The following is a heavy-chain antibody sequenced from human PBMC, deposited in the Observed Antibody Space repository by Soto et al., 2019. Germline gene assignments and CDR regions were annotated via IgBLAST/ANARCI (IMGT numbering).Heavy chain of an antibody. Sequence: SETLSLTCTVSGDSISSYYWSWIRQPPGKGLEWIGYIYYSGSTYYNPSLKSRVTISVDTSKNQFSLKLSSVTAADTAVYYCARVWGIAARQGPLTFDYWGQGTLVTVSS. CDR2: IYYSGST. CDR3: ARVWGIAARQGPLTFDY. V-gene: IGHV4-59*12. J-gene: IGHJ4*02. CDR1: GDSISSYY. D-gene: IGHD6-6*01.